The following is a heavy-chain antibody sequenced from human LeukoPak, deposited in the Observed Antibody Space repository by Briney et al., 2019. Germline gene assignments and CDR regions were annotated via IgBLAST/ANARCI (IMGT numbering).Heavy chain of an antibody. CDR1: GFTFSSYG. D-gene: IGHD6-13*01. V-gene: IGHV3-33*01. CDR2: IWYDGSNK. J-gene: IGHJ4*02. Sequence: PGRSLRLSCAASGFTFSSYGMHWVRQAPGKGLEWVAVIWYDGSNKYYADSVKGRFTISRDESKDTLYVQMNSLKTEDTAVYYCATEGLRAAAAIYDYWGQGTLVTVSS. CDR3: ATEGLRAAAAIYDY.